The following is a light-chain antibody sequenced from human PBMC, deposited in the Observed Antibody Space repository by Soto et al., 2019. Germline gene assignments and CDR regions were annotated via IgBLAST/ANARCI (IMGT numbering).Light chain of an antibody. CDR1: QSVSSSH. Sequence: PGERATLSCRASQSVSSSHLAWYQQNPGQAPRLLIYDAYKRATGIPARFSGSGSGTDFTLTISSLQSEDFAVYYCQQYNNWPRTFGQGTKVDIK. CDR2: DAY. V-gene: IGKV3D-15*01. CDR3: QQYNNWPRT. J-gene: IGKJ1*01.